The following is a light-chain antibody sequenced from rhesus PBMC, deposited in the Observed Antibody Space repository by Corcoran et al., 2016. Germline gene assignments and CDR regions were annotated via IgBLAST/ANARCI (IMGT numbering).Light chain of an antibody. CDR2: TAS. CDR1: QGISSW. Sequence: DIQMTQSPSSLSASVGDTVTITCQSSQGISSWLAWYQPNPGKAPNLLSYTASSLQSGVPSRFSGSGSGTDCTLTISSLQSEDFATYYCQHYYSTPYSFGQGTKVEIK. J-gene: IGKJ2*01. CDR3: QHYYSTPYS. V-gene: IGKV1-18*01.